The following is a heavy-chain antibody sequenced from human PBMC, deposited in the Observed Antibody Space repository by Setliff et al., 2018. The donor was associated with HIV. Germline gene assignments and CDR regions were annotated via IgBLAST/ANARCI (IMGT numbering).Heavy chain of an antibody. CDR1: GYTFTSYG. D-gene: IGHD3-10*01. V-gene: IGHV1-18*01. J-gene: IGHJ4*02. CDR3: ARDGAPYYYGSGRWGGY. CDR2: ISAYNGNT. Sequence: ASVKVSCKASGYTFTSYGISWVRQAPGQGLEWMGWISAYNGNTNYAQKLQGRVTMTTDTSTSTAYMELRSLRSDDTAVYYCARDGAPYYYGSGRWGGYRGQGTLVTVSS.